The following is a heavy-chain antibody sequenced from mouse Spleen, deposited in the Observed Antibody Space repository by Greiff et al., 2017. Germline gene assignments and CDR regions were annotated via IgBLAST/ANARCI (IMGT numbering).Heavy chain of an antibody. CDR3: AREGITTVTDAMDY. CDR2: INPNNGGT. D-gene: IGHD1-2*01. V-gene: IGHV1-18*01. Sequence: EVQLQQSGPELVKPGASVKIPCKASGYTFTDYNMDWVKQSHGKSLEWIGDINPNNGGTIYNQKFKGKATLTVDKSSSTAYMELRSLTSEDTAVYYCAREGITTVTDAMDYWGQGTSVTVSS. J-gene: IGHJ4*01. CDR1: GYTFTDYN.